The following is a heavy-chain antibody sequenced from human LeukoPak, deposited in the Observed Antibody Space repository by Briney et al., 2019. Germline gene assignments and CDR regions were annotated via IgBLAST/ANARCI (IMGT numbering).Heavy chain of an antibody. J-gene: IGHJ4*02. CDR1: GYTFTDYY. Sequence: ASVKVSCKASGYTFTDYYMHWVRQAPGQGLEWMGWINPNSGDTNYAQKFQGRVTMTRDTSISRAYMDLSGLRSDDTAVYYCARNSAYYSSSDYWGQGTLVTVSS. CDR3: ARNSAYYSSSDY. D-gene: IGHD3-22*01. V-gene: IGHV1-2*02. CDR2: INPNSGDT.